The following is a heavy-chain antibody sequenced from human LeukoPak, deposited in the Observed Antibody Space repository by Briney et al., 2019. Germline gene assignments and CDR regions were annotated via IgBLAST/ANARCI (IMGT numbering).Heavy chain of an antibody. J-gene: IGHJ3*02. D-gene: IGHD2-2*01. V-gene: IGHV4-39*01. CDR1: GGSISSSSYY. CDR2: IYYSGST. Sequence: SETLSLTCTVSGGSISSSSYYWGWIRQPPGKGLEWIGSIYYSGSTYYNPSLKSRVIISVDTSKNQFSLKLSSVTAADTAVYYCARPHCSSTSRSYDAFDIWGQGTMVTVSS. CDR3: ARPHCSSTSRSYDAFDI.